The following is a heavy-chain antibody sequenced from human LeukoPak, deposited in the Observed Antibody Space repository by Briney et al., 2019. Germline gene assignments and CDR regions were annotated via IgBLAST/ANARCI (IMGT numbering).Heavy chain of an antibody. CDR3: ATESYYYDSSGYKE. D-gene: IGHD3-22*01. CDR2: FDPEDGET. J-gene: IGHJ4*02. Sequence: ASVKVSCKVSGYTLTELSMHWVPQAPGKGPEWMGGFDPEDGETIYAQKFQGRVTMTEDTSTDTAYMELSSLRSEDTAMYYCATESYYYDSSGYKEWGQGTLVSV. V-gene: IGHV1-24*01. CDR1: GYTLTELS.